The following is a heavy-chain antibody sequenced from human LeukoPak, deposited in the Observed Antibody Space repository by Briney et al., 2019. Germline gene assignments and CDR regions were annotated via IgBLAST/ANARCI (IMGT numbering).Heavy chain of an antibody. D-gene: IGHD3-3*01. V-gene: IGHV3-23*01. Sequence: PGGSLRLSCAASGFTFSSYAMSWVRQAPGKGLEWVSAISGSGGSTYYADSVKGRFTISRDNSKNTLYLQMNSLRAEDTAVYYCAKDLKYYDFWSGYFPIYGMDVWGLGTTVTVSS. CDR1: GFTFSSYA. CDR3: AKDLKYYDFWSGYFPIYGMDV. J-gene: IGHJ6*02. CDR2: ISGSGGST.